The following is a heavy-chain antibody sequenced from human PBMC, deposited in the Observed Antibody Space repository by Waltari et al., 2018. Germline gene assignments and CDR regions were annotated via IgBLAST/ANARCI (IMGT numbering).Heavy chain of an antibody. Sequence: QVQLQESGPGLVKPSETLSLTCTVSGGSISSYYWSWIRQPPGKGLEWIGYIYYSGSTNYNPSIKRRVTISVDTAKSQFSLKLSSVTAADTAVYYCARVRPLGYGDYINWFDPWGQGTLVTVSS. CDR3: ARVRPLGYGDYINWFDP. D-gene: IGHD4-17*01. J-gene: IGHJ5*02. V-gene: IGHV4-59*01. CDR1: GGSISSYY. CDR2: IYYSGST.